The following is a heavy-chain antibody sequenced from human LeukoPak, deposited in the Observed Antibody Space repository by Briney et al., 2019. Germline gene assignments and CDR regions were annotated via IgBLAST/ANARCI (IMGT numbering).Heavy chain of an antibody. CDR2: IYYSGST. D-gene: IGHD6-19*01. V-gene: IGHV4-59*01. CDR1: GGSISSYY. CDR3: ARVLSSGWSNYYYGMDV. Sequence: KSSETLSLTCTVSGGSISSYYWSWIRQPPGKGLEWIGYIYYSGSTNYNPSLKSRVTISVDTSKNQFSLKLSSVTAADTAVYYCARVLSSGWSNYYYGMDVWGKGTTVTVSS. J-gene: IGHJ6*04.